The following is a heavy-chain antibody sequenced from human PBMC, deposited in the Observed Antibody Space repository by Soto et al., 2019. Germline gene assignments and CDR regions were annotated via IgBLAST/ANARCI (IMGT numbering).Heavy chain of an antibody. CDR3: ARELGYCSGGSCYLFWFDP. J-gene: IGHJ5*02. Sequence: SETLSLTCTVSGGSISSYYWSWIRQPAGKGLEWIGRIYTSGSTNYNPSLKSRVTMSVDTSKNQFSLKLSSVTAADTAVYYCARELGYCSGGSCYLFWFDPWGQGTLVTVSS. D-gene: IGHD2-15*01. CDR1: GGSISSYY. V-gene: IGHV4-4*07. CDR2: IYTSGST.